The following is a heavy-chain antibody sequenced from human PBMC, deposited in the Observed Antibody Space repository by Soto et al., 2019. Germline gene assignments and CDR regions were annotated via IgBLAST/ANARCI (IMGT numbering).Heavy chain of an antibody. J-gene: IGHJ5*02. CDR2: INAGNGNT. Sequence: ASVKVSCKASGYTFSNYGITWVRQAPGQRLEWMGWINAGNGNTKYSQKFQGRVTITRDTSASTGYMEVSSLRSEDTAVYYCARGPVAGKNWFDPWGQGTLVTVSS. CDR3: ARGPVAGKNWFDP. CDR1: GYTFSNYG. D-gene: IGHD6-19*01. V-gene: IGHV1-3*01.